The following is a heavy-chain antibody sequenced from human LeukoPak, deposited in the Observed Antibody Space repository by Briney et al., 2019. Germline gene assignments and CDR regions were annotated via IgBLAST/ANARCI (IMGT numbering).Heavy chain of an antibody. Sequence: PGGSLRLSCAASGFTFSNYAMPWVRQAPGKGLEWVSTISGSGDSTYYSDPVKGRFTISRDNSENTLYLQMNSLRAEDTAVYYCARDLVDYGDPEGAFDIWGQGTMVTVSS. V-gene: IGHV3-23*01. D-gene: IGHD4-17*01. CDR2: ISGSGDST. CDR3: ARDLVDYGDPEGAFDI. J-gene: IGHJ3*02. CDR1: GFTFSNYA.